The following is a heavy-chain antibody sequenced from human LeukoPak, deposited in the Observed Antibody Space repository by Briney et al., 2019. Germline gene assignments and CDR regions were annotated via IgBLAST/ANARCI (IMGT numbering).Heavy chain of an antibody. Sequence: SETLSLTCTFSGDSISGYYWSWIRQPPGKGLEWIGYIYYSGSTNYNPSLKSRVTISVDTSKNQFSLKLSSVTAADTAVYYCARVALDYGDYVWFDPWGQGTLVTVSS. CDR2: IYYSGST. V-gene: IGHV4-59*01. J-gene: IGHJ5*02. CDR3: ARVALDYGDYVWFDP. D-gene: IGHD4-17*01. CDR1: GDSISGYY.